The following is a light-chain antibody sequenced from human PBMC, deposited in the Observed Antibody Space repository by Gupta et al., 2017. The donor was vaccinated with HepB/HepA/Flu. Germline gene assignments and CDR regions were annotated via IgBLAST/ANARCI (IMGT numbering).Light chain of an antibody. CDR2: QDS. CDR3: QAWNSSTAV. CDR1: QLGDKY. V-gene: IGLV3-1*01. J-gene: IGLJ2*01. Sequence: SYELTQPPSVSVSPGQTASITCSGDQLGDKYACWYQQKPGQAPVLVIYQDSKRPSAIRDRFSGSDSGNTATLTISGTEAMDEDDYYCQAWNSSTAVFGGGTKLTVL.